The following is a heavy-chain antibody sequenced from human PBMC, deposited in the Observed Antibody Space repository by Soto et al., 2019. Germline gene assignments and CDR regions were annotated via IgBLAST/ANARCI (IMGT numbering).Heavy chain of an antibody. CDR1: GLTVSGTKY. Sequence: DVQLVESGGGLIQPGESLRLSCAAFGLTVSGTKYVAWVRQAPGKGLEWVSALYDVFGSFYADSVKGRYTTSSDRSKSTVYLQMNDLTPDDTAVYYCASWHEREHAYDVWGQGTTGIVSS. CDR3: ASWHEREHAYDV. J-gene: IGHJ3*01. V-gene: IGHV3-53*01. D-gene: IGHD1-1*01. CDR2: LYDVFGS.